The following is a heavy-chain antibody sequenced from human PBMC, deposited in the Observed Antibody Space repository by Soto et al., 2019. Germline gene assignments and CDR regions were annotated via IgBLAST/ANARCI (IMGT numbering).Heavy chain of an antibody. J-gene: IGHJ6*02. Sequence: QLQLQESGPGLVKPSETLSLTCTVSGGSISSSSYYWGWIRQPPGKGLEWIGSIYYSGSTYYNPSLNSRVTISVATSKNQFSLKLSSVTAADTAVYYCRVWDGDASFYYYYGMDVWGQGTTVTVSS. CDR1: GGSISSSSYY. D-gene: IGHD4-17*01. CDR2: IYYSGST. V-gene: IGHV4-39*01. CDR3: RVWDGDASFYYYYGMDV.